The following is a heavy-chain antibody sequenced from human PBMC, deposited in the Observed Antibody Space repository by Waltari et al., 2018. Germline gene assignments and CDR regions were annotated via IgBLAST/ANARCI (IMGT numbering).Heavy chain of an antibody. CDR2: IWSDGSNK. J-gene: IGHJ4*02. D-gene: IGHD2-8*01. CDR3: ARDSGDGPFDY. V-gene: IGHV3-33*01. CDR1: GFTCRSYG. Sequence: QVQLVESGGGVVQPGRSLRLSCAASGFTCRSYGMHWVRQAPGKGLEWVAVIWSDGSNKYYADSVKGRLTISRDNSKNTLYLQMNSLRAEDTGVYYCARDSGDGPFDYWGQGTLVTVSS.